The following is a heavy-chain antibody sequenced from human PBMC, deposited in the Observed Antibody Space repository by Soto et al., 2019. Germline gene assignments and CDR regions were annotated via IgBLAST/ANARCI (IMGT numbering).Heavy chain of an antibody. CDR2: IRSSSSTI. CDR1: GFTFSSYS. J-gene: IGHJ5*02. Sequence: PGGSLRLSCAASGFTFSSYSMNRVRQAPGKGLEWVSYIRSSSSTIYYADSVKGRFTISRDNAKNSLYLQMNSLRAEDTAVYYCARDRFDYYDSSGYWRFDPWGQGTLVTVSS. V-gene: IGHV3-48*01. D-gene: IGHD3-22*01. CDR3: ARDRFDYYDSSGYWRFDP.